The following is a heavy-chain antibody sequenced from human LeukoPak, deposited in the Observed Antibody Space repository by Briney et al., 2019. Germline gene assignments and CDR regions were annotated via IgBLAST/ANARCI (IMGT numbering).Heavy chain of an antibody. CDR2: ISYDGSNK. Sequence: GRSLRLSCAASGFTFSSYAMHWVRQAPGEGLEWVAVISYDGSNKYYADSVKGRFTISRDNSKNTLYLQMNSLRAEDTAVYYCARAPLLYCSGGSCYAGYFDYWGQGTLVTVSS. CDR1: GFTFSSYA. J-gene: IGHJ4*02. D-gene: IGHD2-15*01. CDR3: ARAPLLYCSGGSCYAGYFDY. V-gene: IGHV3-30*04.